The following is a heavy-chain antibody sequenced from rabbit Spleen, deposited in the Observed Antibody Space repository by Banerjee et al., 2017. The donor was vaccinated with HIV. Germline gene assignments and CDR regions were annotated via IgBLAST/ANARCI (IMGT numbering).Heavy chain of an antibody. J-gene: IGHJ3*01. CDR2: VYAGSSGST. Sequence: QSLEESGGGLVKPGASLTVTCTASGFSFNSGYDMCWVRQAPGKGLEWIACVYAGSSGSTYSATWAKGRFTISKTSSTTVTLQMTSLTAADTATYFCARSDVGTRYGFFSLWGQGTLVTVS. CDR1: GFSFNSGYD. CDR3: ARSDVGTRYGFFSL. V-gene: IGHV1S40*01. D-gene: IGHD6-1*01.